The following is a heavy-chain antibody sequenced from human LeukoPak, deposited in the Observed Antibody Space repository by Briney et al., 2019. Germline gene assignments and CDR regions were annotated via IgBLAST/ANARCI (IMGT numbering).Heavy chain of an antibody. J-gene: IGHJ4*02. CDR2: IKQDGSEK. D-gene: IGHD1-7*01. Sequence: PGGSLRLSCAASGFTFSSYWMSWVRQAPGKGLEWVANIKQDGSEKCYVDSVKGRFTISRDNAKNSLYLQMNSLRAEDTAVYYCARDALGAYITGTTCFDYWGQGTLVTVSS. V-gene: IGHV3-7*01. CDR3: ARDALGAYITGTTCFDY. CDR1: GFTFSSYW.